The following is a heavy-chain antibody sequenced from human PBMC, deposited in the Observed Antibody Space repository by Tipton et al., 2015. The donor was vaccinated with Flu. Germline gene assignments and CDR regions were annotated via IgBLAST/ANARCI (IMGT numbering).Heavy chain of an antibody. J-gene: IGHJ6*02. CDR1: GGTFSNYG. CDR3: AREGDSWDDYYYYGMDV. CDR2: ISPILGAA. Sequence: QVQLVQSGAEVKKPGSSVKVSCKTSGGTFSNYGFSWARQAPGQGLEWMGGISPILGAANYAQKFQGRVTIIADESTSTVYMELTSLRFEDTAVYYCAREGDSWDDYYYYGMDVWGQGNTVTVSS. D-gene: IGHD2-21*02. V-gene: IGHV1-69*01.